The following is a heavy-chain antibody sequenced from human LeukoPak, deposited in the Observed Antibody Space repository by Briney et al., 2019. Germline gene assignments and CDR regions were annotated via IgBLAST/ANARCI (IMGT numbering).Heavy chain of an antibody. CDR2: IYTSGGT. V-gene: IGHV4-61*02. CDR1: GGSISSGSYY. Sequence: SETLSLTCTVSGGSISSGSYYWSWIRQPAGKGLEWIGRIYTSGGTNYNPSLKSRVTISVDTSKNQFSLKLSSVTAADTAVYYCARLYGSGSFPNWFDPWGQGTLVTVSS. J-gene: IGHJ5*02. CDR3: ARLYGSGSFPNWFDP. D-gene: IGHD3-10*01.